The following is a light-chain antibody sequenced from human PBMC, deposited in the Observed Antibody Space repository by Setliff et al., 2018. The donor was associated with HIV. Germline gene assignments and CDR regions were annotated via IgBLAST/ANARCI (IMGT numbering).Light chain of an antibody. CDR1: SGSIAANF. CDR3: QSFDDNNHWV. CDR2: ENN. Sequence: NFMLTQPHSVSESPGKTVTISCTRNSGSIAANFVQWYQQRPASSPPPLLYENNRRPSGIPDRFSGSIDISSNAASLTISGLETDDEADYYCQSFDDNNHWVFGGGTKVTVL. J-gene: IGLJ3*02. V-gene: IGLV6-57*01.